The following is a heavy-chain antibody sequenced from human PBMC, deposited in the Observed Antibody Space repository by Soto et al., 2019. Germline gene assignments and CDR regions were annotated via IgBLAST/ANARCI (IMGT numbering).Heavy chain of an antibody. Sequence: SVKVSCKASGGTFTNYAISWVRQAPGQGLEWMGGIIPITHTPNYAQKFQGRVTISADESTNTAYVELSSLRSDDTAVYYCARDPRSNPGHFYYYGMDVWGQGTTVTVSS. CDR1: GGTFTNYA. CDR3: ARDPRSNPGHFYYYGMDV. J-gene: IGHJ6*02. V-gene: IGHV1-69*13. D-gene: IGHD3-3*02. CDR2: IIPITHTP.